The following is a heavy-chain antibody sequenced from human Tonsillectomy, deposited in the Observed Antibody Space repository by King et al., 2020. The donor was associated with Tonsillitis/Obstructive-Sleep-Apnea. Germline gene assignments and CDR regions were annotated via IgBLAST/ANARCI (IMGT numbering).Heavy chain of an antibody. V-gene: IGHV7-4-1*02. D-gene: IGHD1-1*01. CDR3: AREGDHNGNDAFDI. J-gene: IGHJ3*02. CDR1: GYTFTSYT. CDR2: INTNTGNP. Sequence: EQLVQSGSELKKPGASVKVSCKASGYTFTSYTMNWVRQAPGQGLEWMGWINTNTGNPTYAQGFTGRFVFSLDTSVSTAYLQISSLKAEDTAVYYCAREGDHNGNDAFDIWGQGTMVTVSS.